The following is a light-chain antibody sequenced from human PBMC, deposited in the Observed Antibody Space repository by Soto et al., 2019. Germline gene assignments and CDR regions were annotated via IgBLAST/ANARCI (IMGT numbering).Light chain of an antibody. CDR3: QHYGNSPPSVT. V-gene: IGKV3-20*01. J-gene: IGKJ3*01. CDR2: GAS. Sequence: EIVLTQSPDTLSLSPGGRATLSCRASQSVSSEYLVWYQQKPGQAPRLLIYGASSRATGIPVRFSGSGSGTDFTLTISRLEPEDFAVYYCQHYGNSPPSVTFGPGTKVDIK. CDR1: QSVSSEY.